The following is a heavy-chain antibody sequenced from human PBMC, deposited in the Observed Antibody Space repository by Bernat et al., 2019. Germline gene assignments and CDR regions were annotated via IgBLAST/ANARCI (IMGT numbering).Heavy chain of an antibody. CDR3: AGIGTNGYYDY. D-gene: IGHD2-8*01. CDR2: ISGGGGST. V-gene: IGHV3-64*02. J-gene: IGHJ4*01. Sequence: EVQLVESGEGLVQPGGSLRLSCAASGFTLSDYSMHWVRQAPGKGLEYVSAISGGGGSTYYADSVKGRFTISRDISKNTLYLEMGSLSAEDMAVYYCAGIGTNGYYDYWGQGALVTVSS. CDR1: GFTLSDYS.